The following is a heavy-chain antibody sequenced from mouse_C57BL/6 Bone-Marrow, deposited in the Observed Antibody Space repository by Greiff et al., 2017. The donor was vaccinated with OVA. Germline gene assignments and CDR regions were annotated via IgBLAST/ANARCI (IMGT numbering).Heavy chain of an antibody. CDR3: TPHSNFDY. D-gene: IGHD2-5*01. CDR1: GFNIKDDY. Sequence: VQLQQSGAELVRPGASVKLSCTASGFNIKDDYMHWVKQRPEHGLEWIGWIDPENGDTEYASKFQGKATITADTSSTTAYLQLSSLTSEDTAVYYCTPHSNFDYWGKGTTLTVSS. V-gene: IGHV14-4*01. CDR2: IDPENGDT. J-gene: IGHJ2*01.